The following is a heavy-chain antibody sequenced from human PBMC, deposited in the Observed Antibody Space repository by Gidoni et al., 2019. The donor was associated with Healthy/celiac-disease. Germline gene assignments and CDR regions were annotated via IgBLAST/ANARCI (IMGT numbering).Heavy chain of an antibody. CDR2: IYYSGST. CDR3: ARRKGGAVAGYWYFDL. Sequence: QVQLQESGPVLVKPSETMSLNCTVSGGSISSYSWSWIRQPPGNGLEWMCYIYYSGSTNYNPSLKSRVTISVDTSKNQFSLKLSSVTAADTAVYYCARRKGGAVAGYWYFDLWGRGTLVTVSS. V-gene: IGHV4-59*08. J-gene: IGHJ2*01. CDR1: GGSISSYS. D-gene: IGHD6-19*01.